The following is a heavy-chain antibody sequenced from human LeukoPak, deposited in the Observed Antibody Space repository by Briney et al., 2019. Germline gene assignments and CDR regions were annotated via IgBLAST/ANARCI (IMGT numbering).Heavy chain of an antibody. Sequence: GGSLRLSCAASGFTFSSYGMQWVGPAPGKGLEWVAVIWYDGSNKYYADSVKGPFTISRGNSKNTLYLQMNSLRAEATAVYYCARDVDYYGSGGYYQPAYYFDYWGQGTLVTVSS. CDR3: ARDVDYYGSGGYYQPAYYFDY. D-gene: IGHD3-10*01. V-gene: IGHV3-33*01. CDR2: IWYDGSNK. CDR1: GFTFSSYG. J-gene: IGHJ4*02.